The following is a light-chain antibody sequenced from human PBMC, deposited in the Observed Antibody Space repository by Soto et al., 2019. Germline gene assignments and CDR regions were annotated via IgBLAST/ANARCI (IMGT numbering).Light chain of an antibody. CDR1: QTMTRAY. CDR3: HQYGSSPQT. V-gene: IGKV3-20*01. J-gene: IGKJ1*01. CDR2: AAS. Sequence: EIVLMQSPGTLSLSPCEIATLSCRASQTMTRAYLAWYQQKPGQAPRLLIYAASYRATGIPDRFTGSGSGTDFTLTISRLEPEDFAVFYRHQYGSSPQTFGQGTKVDIK.